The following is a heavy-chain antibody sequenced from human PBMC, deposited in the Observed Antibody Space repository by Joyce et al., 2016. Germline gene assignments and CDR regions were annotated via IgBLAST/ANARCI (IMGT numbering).Heavy chain of an antibody. V-gene: IGHV1-18*01. J-gene: IGHJ4*02. Sequence: QIQLLQSGAEVQRPGASVRFSCLTSGYTFTTSSITWVRQAPGQGLEWVGRISTFNGYTTYGQRLQGRVTMTTDTSTSTAFMELRSLTSDDTAVYYCARGDYPRYFDYWGQGTLVTVSS. CDR2: ISTFNGYT. CDR3: ARGDYPRYFDY. D-gene: IGHD3-16*01. CDR1: GYTFTTSS.